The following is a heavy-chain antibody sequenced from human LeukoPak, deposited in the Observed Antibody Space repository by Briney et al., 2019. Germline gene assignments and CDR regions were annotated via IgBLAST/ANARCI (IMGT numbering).Heavy chain of an antibody. CDR1: GFTVSSNY. Sequence: SGGSLRLSCAASGFTVSSNYMSWVRQAPGKGLELVSIIYGGGNSYYADSVKGRFTISRDNSKNTLYLQMNSLRAEDTAVYYCAGDFSSGYFDYWGQGTLVSVSS. D-gene: IGHD6-19*01. V-gene: IGHV3-53*01. J-gene: IGHJ4*02. CDR3: AGDFSSGYFDY. CDR2: IYGGGNS.